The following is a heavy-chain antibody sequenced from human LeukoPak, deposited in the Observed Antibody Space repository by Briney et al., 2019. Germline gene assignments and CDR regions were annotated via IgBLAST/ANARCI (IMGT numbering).Heavy chain of an antibody. V-gene: IGHV4-59*12. Sequence: SETLSLTCTVSGGSISNYYWSWIRQPPGKGLEWIGYIYYSGNTNYNPSLRSRLTVSVDTSKNQFSLKLNSVTAADTAVYYCAKSNGYGLVDIWGQGTMVTVSS. CDR3: AKSNGYGLVDI. D-gene: IGHD3-10*01. J-gene: IGHJ3*02. CDR1: GGSISNYY. CDR2: IYYSGNT.